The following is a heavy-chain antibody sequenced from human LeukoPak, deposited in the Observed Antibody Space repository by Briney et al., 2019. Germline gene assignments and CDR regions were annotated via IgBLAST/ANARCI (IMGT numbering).Heavy chain of an antibody. CDR2: ISGSGGST. J-gene: IGHJ4*02. CDR1: GFTFSSYW. CDR3: AKDYGDYPAPDY. D-gene: IGHD4-17*01. V-gene: IGHV3-23*01. Sequence: AGGSLRLSCAASGFTFSSYWMSWVRQAPGKGLEWVSAISGSGGSTYYADSVKGRFTISRDNSKNTLYLQMNSLRAEDTAVYYCAKDYGDYPAPDYWGQGTLVTVSS.